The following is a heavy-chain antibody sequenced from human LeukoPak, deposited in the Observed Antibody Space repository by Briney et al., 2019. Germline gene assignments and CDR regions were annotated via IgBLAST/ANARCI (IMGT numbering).Heavy chain of an antibody. D-gene: IGHD3-10*01. Sequence: GGSLRLSCAASGFTFSSYGMHWLRQAPGKGLEWVAVIWYDGSNKYYADSVKGRFTISRDNSKNTLYLQMNSLRAEDTAVYYCAREPDHSSTWFARGDYYYGMDVWGQGTTVTVSS. J-gene: IGHJ6*02. V-gene: IGHV3-33*01. CDR1: GFTFSSYG. CDR2: IWYDGSNK. CDR3: AREPDHSSTWFARGDYYYGMDV.